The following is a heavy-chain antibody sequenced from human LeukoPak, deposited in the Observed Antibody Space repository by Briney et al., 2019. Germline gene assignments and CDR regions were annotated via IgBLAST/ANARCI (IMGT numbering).Heavy chain of an antibody. CDR3: ARLSPYYYGSGRQKEQTKYYYYYGMDV. V-gene: IGHV5-51*01. CDR2: I. D-gene: IGHD3-10*01. CDR1: GYSFTSYW. Sequence: GESLKISCKGSGYSFTSYWIGWVRQMPGKGPEWMGIIYSPSFQDQVTISADKSISTAYLQWSSLKASDTAMYYCARLSPYYYGSGRQKEQTKYYYYYGMDVWGKGTTVTVSS. J-gene: IGHJ6*04.